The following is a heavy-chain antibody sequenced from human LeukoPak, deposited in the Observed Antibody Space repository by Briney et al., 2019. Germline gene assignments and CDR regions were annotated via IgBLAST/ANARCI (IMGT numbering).Heavy chain of an antibody. Sequence: SETLSLTCTVSGGSISSYYWSWIRQPPGKGLEWIGYIYYSGSTNYNPSLKSRVTVSVDTSKNQFSLKLSSVTAADTAVYYCASHSAGSDFWSGYRFDYWGQGTLVTVSS. CDR2: IYYSGST. CDR3: ASHSAGSDFWSGYRFDY. J-gene: IGHJ4*02. D-gene: IGHD3-3*01. CDR1: GGSISSYY. V-gene: IGHV4-59*01.